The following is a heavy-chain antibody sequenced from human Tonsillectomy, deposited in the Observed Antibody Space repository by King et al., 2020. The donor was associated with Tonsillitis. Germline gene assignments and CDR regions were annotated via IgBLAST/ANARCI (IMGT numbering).Heavy chain of an antibody. CDR3: AKEDYSSSWYVDY. J-gene: IGHJ4*02. CDR1: GFTFSNYG. D-gene: IGHD6-13*01. V-gene: IGHV3-30*02. Sequence: VQLVESGGGVVQPGGSLRLSCAASGFTFSNYGMHWVRQAPGKGLEWVAFIRYVGSNKFYADSVKGRFTISRDNSKNTLYLQMNSLRVEDTAVYYCAKEDYSSSWYVDYWGQGTLVTVPS. CDR2: IRYVGSNK.